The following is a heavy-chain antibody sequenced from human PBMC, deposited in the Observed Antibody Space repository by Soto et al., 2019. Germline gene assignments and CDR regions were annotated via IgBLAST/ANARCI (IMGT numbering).Heavy chain of an antibody. V-gene: IGHV1-69*01. CDR2: IMPIFGTP. J-gene: IGHJ6*01. D-gene: IGHD3-22*01. CDR1: AGTFSRYG. Sequence: QVQLVQSGAEVKKPGSSVKVSCKASAGTFSRYGISWVGQASGQGLEWMGGIMPIFGTPNYAQKYQVRVRITADESTSTGYMKLSSLTSGETAVYYGARDRSWKSYYYNSSVRYFYGMDVW. CDR3: ARDRSWKSYYYNSSVRYFYGMDV.